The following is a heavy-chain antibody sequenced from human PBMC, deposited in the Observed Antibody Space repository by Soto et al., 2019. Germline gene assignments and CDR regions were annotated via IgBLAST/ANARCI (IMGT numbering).Heavy chain of an antibody. V-gene: IGHV1-2*02. CDR1: GYTFTGYD. CDR3: ARVDCRGGSCYWIDH. J-gene: IGHJ5*02. CDR2: INPNMGST. Sequence: ASVKVSCKASGYTFTGYDIHWGRQAPGQGLEGMGWINPNMGSTTYAQKFQAGVTMTKATSTSTAYMERSSLRPGDTAVYYCARVDCRGGSCYWIDHWGQGTLVTVSS. D-gene: IGHD2-15*01.